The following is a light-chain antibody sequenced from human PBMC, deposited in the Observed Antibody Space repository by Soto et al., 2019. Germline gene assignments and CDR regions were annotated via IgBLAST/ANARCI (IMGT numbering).Light chain of an antibody. Sequence: QSAPTQPASVSGSPGQSITISCTGTSSDVGAYNYVSWYQQYPGKAPKIIIYDVSYRPSGVSIRFSASKSGNTASLTISGLQAEDEAVYYCISYTTSSTVVFGGWTKLTV. CDR2: DVS. CDR3: ISYTTSSTVV. V-gene: IGLV2-14*01. CDR1: SSDVGAYNY. J-gene: IGLJ2*01.